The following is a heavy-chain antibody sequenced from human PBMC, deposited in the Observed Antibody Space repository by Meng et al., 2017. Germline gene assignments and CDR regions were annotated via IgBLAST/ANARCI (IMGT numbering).Heavy chain of an antibody. CDR3: ARDPRRRGVYGSGRPTGPADY. CDR1: GYTFTAYY. Sequence: ASVKVSCKASGYTFTAYYMHWVRQAPGQGLEWMGRINPNSGGTNYAQKFQGRVTMTRDTSISTAYMELSRLRSDDTAVYYCARDPRRRGVYGSGRPTGPADYWGQGTLVTVSS. V-gene: IGHV1-2*06. D-gene: IGHD3-10*01. CDR2: INPNSGGT. J-gene: IGHJ4*02.